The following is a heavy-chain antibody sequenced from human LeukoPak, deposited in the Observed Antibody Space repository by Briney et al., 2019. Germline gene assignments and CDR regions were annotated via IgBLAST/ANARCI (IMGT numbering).Heavy chain of an antibody. Sequence: PSETLSLTCTVSGGSISSYYWSWIRQPPGKGLEWIAHIYYSGSTNCNPSLKSRVTISVDTSKNQFSLKMSSVTAADTAVYYCARTTRYYDSSGCFDFWGQGTLVTVSS. CDR2: IYYSGST. J-gene: IGHJ4*02. CDR3: ARTTRYYDSSGCFDF. D-gene: IGHD3-22*01. CDR1: GGSISSYY. V-gene: IGHV4-59*08.